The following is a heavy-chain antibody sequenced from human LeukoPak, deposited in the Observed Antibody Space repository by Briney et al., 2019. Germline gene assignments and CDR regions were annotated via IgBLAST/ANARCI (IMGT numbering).Heavy chain of an antibody. J-gene: IGHJ3*02. CDR1: GFTFDDYI. Sequence: GGSLRLSCAASGFTFDDYIMHWVRQAPGKGLEWVSLISWDGDTTYYADSVKGRFTSSRDNSKNSLFLQMNSLRTEDTALYYCAKARGLIGGAFDIWGQGTMVTVSS. D-gene: IGHD3-22*01. V-gene: IGHV3-43*01. CDR3: AKARGLIGGAFDI. CDR2: ISWDGDTT.